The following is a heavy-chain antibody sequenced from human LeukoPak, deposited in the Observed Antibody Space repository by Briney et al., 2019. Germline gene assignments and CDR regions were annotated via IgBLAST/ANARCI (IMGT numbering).Heavy chain of an antibody. V-gene: IGHV3-53*01. J-gene: IGHJ4*02. CDR1: GFTVSSNY. CDR3: ARHRDGYNPDY. Sequence: GGSLRLSCAASGFTVSSNYMSWVRQVPGKGLEWVSVIYSGGSTYYADSVKGRFTISRDNSKDTLYLQMNSLRAEDTAVYYCARHRDGYNPDYWGQGTLVTVSS. CDR2: IYSGGST. D-gene: IGHD5-24*01.